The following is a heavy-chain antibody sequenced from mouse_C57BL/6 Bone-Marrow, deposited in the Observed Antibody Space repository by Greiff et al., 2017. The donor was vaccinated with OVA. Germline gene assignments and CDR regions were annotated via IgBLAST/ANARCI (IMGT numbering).Heavy chain of an antibody. CDR3: ALSLYYYGSSYGFAY. CDR2: IDPADGET. CDR1: GFNITDYY. J-gene: IGHJ3*01. Sequence: VQLQQSGAELVKPGASVKLSCTASGFNITDYYMHWVKQRTEQGLEWIGRIDPADGETNYAPKFQGKATITADTASNPAYLQLSSLTSEDTAVYYCALSLYYYGSSYGFAYWGQGTLVTVSA. V-gene: IGHV14-2*01. D-gene: IGHD1-1*01.